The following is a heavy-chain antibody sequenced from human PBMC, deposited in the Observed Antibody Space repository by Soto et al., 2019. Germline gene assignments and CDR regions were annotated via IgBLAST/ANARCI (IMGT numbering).Heavy chain of an antibody. D-gene: IGHD2-15*01. CDR1: GFTFSSYA. Sequence: GGSLRLSCAASGFTFSSYAMSWVRQAPGKGLEWVSAISGSGGSTYYADSVKGRFTISRDNSKNTLYLQMNSLRAEDTAVYYCAKATALFGGYYYYGMYVGAQGTAVPVS. CDR3: AKATALFGGYYYYGMYV. J-gene: IGHJ6*02. CDR2: ISGSGGST. V-gene: IGHV3-23*01.